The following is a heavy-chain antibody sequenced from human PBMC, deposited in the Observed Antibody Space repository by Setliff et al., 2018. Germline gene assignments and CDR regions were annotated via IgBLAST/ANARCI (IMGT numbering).Heavy chain of an antibody. D-gene: IGHD2-21*01. CDR3: ARSGMPRLLYVGY. J-gene: IGHJ4*02. CDR1: GASITSGGFY. Sequence: SETLSLTCSVSGASITSGGFYWTWIRQPAGKGLEWIGHISPSGSTTYNPSVKSRVTISLDTSKNQFSLRLSSLTAADTAVYYCARSGMPRLLYVGYWGLGTLVTVSS. CDR2: ISPSGST. V-gene: IGHV4-61*09.